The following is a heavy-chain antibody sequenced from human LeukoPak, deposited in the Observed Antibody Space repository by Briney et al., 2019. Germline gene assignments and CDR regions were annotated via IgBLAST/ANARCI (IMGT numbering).Heavy chain of an antibody. CDR3: ARDLSSGWYGHAFDI. J-gene: IGHJ3*02. CDR2: IYYSGST. Sequence: SETLSLTCAVYGGSFSGYYWSWIRQPPGKGLEWIGYIYYSGSTNYNPSLKSRVTISVDTSKNQFSLKLSSVTAADTAVYYCARDLSSGWYGHAFDIWGQGTMVTVSS. V-gene: IGHV4-59*01. D-gene: IGHD6-19*01. CDR1: GGSFSGYY.